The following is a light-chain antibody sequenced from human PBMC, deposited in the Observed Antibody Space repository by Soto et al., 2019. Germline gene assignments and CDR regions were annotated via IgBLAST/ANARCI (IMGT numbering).Light chain of an antibody. J-gene: IGKJ1*01. V-gene: IGKV1-39*01. CDR2: AAS. CDR3: QHSYNTPPT. Sequence: DIQLPQSPSSLSASVGDRVTITCRASQSISSYLNWYQQRPGKAPNLLIYAASSLQSGVPSRFSGSGSGTDFTLTISSLQPEDVATYYCQHSYNTPPTFGQGTKVDIK. CDR1: QSISSY.